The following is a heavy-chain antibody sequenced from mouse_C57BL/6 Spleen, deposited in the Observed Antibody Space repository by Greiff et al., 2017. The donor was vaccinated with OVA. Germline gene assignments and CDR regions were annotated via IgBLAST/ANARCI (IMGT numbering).Heavy chain of an antibody. CDR1: GFSLTSYG. V-gene: IGHV2-6-1*01. CDR3: ARHEGDGYPFAY. CDR2: IWSDGST. Sequence: VKLVESGPGLVAPSQRLSITCTVSGFSLTSYGVHWVRQPPGKGLEWLVVIWSDGSTTYNSALKSRLSISKDNSKSQVFLKMNSLQTDDTAMYYCARHEGDGYPFAYWGQGTLVTVSA. D-gene: IGHD2-3*01. J-gene: IGHJ3*01.